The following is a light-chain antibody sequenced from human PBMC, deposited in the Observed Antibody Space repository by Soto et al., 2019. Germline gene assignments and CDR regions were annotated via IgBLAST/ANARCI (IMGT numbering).Light chain of an antibody. CDR3: QQYGSS. J-gene: IGKJ1*01. CDR2: GAS. V-gene: IGKV3-20*01. Sequence: EIVLTQSPGTLSLSPGEIATLSCRASQSVSSSYLAWYQQKPGQAPRLLIYGASTRATGIPDRFSGSGSGTDFTLTISRLEPEDFAVYYCQQYGSSFGQGTKVDI. CDR1: QSVSSSY.